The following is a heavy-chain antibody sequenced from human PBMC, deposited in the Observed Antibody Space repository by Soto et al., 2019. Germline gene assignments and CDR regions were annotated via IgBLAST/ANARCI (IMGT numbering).Heavy chain of an antibody. V-gene: IGHV4-39*02. CDR2: VYYDGTT. J-gene: IGHJ5*02. CDR1: GGSISSSTFY. D-gene: IGHD6-6*01. Sequence: SETLSLTCTVSGGSISSSTFYWGWIRQPPGKGLEWIGSVYYDGTTYYNPSLRSRVTISVDTSKNQFSLKLSSVTAADTAAYYCARERPDGARLDPWGQGTLVTVSS. CDR3: ARERPDGARLDP.